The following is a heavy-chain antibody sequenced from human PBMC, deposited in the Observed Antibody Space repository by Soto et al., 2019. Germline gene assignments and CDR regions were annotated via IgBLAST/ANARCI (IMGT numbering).Heavy chain of an antibody. V-gene: IGHV3-74*01. CDR1: GFTFSSYW. D-gene: IGHD1-7*01. Sequence: EVQLVESGGGLVQPGGSVRLPCAASGFTFSSYWMHWVRQAPGKGLMWVSRIHNDGSTTRYADSVKGRFTISRDNAKNTLYLQMSSLRVEDTAVYYCARDNWNSYWGQGTLVTVSS. CDR2: IHNDGSTT. CDR3: ARDNWNSY. J-gene: IGHJ4*01.